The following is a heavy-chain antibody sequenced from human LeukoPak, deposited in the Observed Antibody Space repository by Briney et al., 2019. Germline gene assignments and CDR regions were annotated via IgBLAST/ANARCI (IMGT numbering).Heavy chain of an antibody. Sequence: GGSLRLSCAASGLTFGTYAMTWVRQAPGKGLEWVSTFGGSGVITYYADSVKGRFTISRDNSTKTMYLQMNSLRAEDTALYHCAKDRPYDYDSSGFMAFDIWGQGTMVTVS. CDR1: GLTFGTYA. J-gene: IGHJ3*02. CDR3: AKDRPYDYDSSGFMAFDI. CDR2: FGGSGVIT. V-gene: IGHV3-23*01. D-gene: IGHD3-22*01.